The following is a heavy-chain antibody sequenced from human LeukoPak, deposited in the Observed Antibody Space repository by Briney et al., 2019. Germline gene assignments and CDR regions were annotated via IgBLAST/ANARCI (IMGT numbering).Heavy chain of an antibody. D-gene: IGHD6-13*01. Sequence: SETLSLTCTVSGGSISSGDYYWTWIHQPPGKGLEWIGYIYYSGSTYYNPSLKSRLIISVDTSKNQFSLKLFSVTAADTAVYYCARGLGSSWYGDWGQGTLVTVSS. CDR3: ARGLGSSWYGD. CDR1: GGSISSGDYY. J-gene: IGHJ4*02. CDR2: IYYSGST. V-gene: IGHV4-30-4*01.